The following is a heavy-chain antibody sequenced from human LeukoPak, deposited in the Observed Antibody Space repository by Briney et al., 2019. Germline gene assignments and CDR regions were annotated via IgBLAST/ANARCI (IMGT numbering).Heavy chain of an antibody. J-gene: IGHJ3*02. CDR2: ISYDGSNK. CDR1: GFTFSSYG. Sequence: GRSLRLSCAAAGFTFSSYGMHWVRQAPGKGLEWVAVISYDGSNKYYADSVKGRFTISRDNSKNTLYLQMNSLRAEDTAVYYCAKIEGWPHFTKGNDAFDILGQGTMVTVSS. V-gene: IGHV3-30*18. CDR3: AKIEGWPHFTKGNDAFDI. D-gene: IGHD5-24*01.